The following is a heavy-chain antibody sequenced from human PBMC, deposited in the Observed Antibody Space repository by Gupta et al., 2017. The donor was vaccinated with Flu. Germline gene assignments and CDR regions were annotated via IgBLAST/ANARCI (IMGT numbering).Heavy chain of an antibody. CDR1: GSTIHDHA. D-gene: IGHD4-17*01. V-gene: IGHV3-9*01. CDR2: MYWNGNGA. CDR3: TKDVTPGGADV. J-gene: IGHJ6*02. Sequence: EVQLVDSGGGLVQPGRSLSLFCAGSGSTIHDHAMHGVRQAPGKGLEWVSGMYWNGNGAGYADSVKGRFIISRDNARNSLYLQMDSRRVEDTALYFCTKDVTPGGADVWGPGTTVTVSS.